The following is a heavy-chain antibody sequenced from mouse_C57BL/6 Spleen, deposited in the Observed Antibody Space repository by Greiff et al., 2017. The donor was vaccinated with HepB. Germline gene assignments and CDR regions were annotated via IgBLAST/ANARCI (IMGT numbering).Heavy chain of an antibody. Sequence: QVQLQQPGAELVRPGSSVKLSCKASGYTFTSYWMDWVKQRPGQGLEWIGNIYPSDSETHYNQKFKDKATLTVDKSSSTAYMQLSSLTSEDSAVYYGARTVRFFFDCWGQGTTLTVSS. V-gene: IGHV1-61*01. CDR2: IYPSDSET. J-gene: IGHJ2*01. CDR3: ARTVRFFFDC. D-gene: IGHD1-1*01. CDR1: GYTFTSYW.